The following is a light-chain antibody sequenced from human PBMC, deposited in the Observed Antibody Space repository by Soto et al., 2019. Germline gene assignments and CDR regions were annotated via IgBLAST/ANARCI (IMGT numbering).Light chain of an antibody. CDR2: DAS. J-gene: IGKJ1*01. CDR1: QSVSSY. CDR3: QQRSNWPST. V-gene: IGKV3-11*01. Sequence: DIVFTQSPATLSLSPWERATLSCRASQSVSSYLAWYQQKPGQAPRLLIYDASNRATGIPARFSGSGSGTDFTLTISSLEPEDFAVYYCQQRSNWPSTFGQGTKVDI.